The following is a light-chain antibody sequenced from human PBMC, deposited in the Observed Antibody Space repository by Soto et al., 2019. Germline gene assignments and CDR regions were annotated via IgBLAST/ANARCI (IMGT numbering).Light chain of an antibody. CDR3: RSYTSISPLLYV. Sequence: QSALTQPASVSGSPGQSITISCTGTSSDVGGYNYVSWYQQHPGKAPKLMIYDVSNRPSGVSNRFSGSKSGNTACLTISGLPAEDEGDYYCRSYTSISPLLYVFRTGTKLTVL. CDR2: DVS. J-gene: IGLJ1*01. CDR1: SSDVGGYNY. V-gene: IGLV2-14*01.